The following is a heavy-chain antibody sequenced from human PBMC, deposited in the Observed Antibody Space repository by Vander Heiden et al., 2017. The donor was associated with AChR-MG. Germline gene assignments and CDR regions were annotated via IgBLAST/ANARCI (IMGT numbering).Heavy chain of an antibody. CDR1: GFTFSSYG. Sequence: EVQLVESGGGLVQPGGSLSLSCSASGFTFSSYGMHWVRQAPGKGLEYVSAITSNGGSTHYADSVKGRFTISRDNPKNTLYLQMSSLRAEDTAVYYCVKNAPGGFGVGDYWGQGTLVTVSS. J-gene: IGHJ4*02. CDR2: ITSNGGST. CDR3: VKNAPGGFGVGDY. D-gene: IGHD2-8*02. V-gene: IGHV3-64D*06.